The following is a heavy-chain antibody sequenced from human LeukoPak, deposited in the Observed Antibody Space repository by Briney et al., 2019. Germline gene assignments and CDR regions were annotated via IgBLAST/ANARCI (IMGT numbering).Heavy chain of an antibody. CDR2: VSPDGRTT. D-gene: IGHD6-13*01. J-gene: IGHJ4*02. Sequence: GGSLRLSCAASGFTFSSYWMHWVRQGPGIGLVWVSEVSPDGRTTTYADSVKGRFSISRDNAKNTLYLQMNSLRVEDTGVYYCVSYTGSWYWGQGTLVTVSS. V-gene: IGHV3-74*03. CDR3: VSYTGSWY. CDR1: GFTFSSYW.